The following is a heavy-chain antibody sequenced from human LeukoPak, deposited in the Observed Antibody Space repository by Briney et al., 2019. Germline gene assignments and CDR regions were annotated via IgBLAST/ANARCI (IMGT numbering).Heavy chain of an antibody. CDR3: ARGRVGTTPIDY. J-gene: IGHJ4*02. V-gene: IGHV4-59*01. D-gene: IGHD1-26*01. CDR1: GDSINNYY. Sequence: SETLSLTCTVSGDSINNYYWSWIRQPPGKGLEWIGYIYYTGSTNYHPSLKSRLTISVDTSKNQVSLKLSSVTAADTAVYYCARGRVGTTPIDYWGQGTLVTVSS. CDR2: IYYTGST.